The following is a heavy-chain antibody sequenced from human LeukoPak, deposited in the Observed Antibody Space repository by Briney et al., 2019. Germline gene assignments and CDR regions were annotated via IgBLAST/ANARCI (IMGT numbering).Heavy chain of an antibody. Sequence: GGSLRLSCAASGLTFSSYAMSWVRQAPGKGLEWVSGISGSGGSTYYADSVKGRFTISRDNSKNTLYLQMNTLRAEDTAVYYCANYPRSKAARPVYWGQGTLVTVSS. CDR2: ISGSGGST. D-gene: IGHD6-6*01. J-gene: IGHJ4*02. CDR3: ANYPRSKAARPVY. CDR1: GLTFSSYA. V-gene: IGHV3-23*01.